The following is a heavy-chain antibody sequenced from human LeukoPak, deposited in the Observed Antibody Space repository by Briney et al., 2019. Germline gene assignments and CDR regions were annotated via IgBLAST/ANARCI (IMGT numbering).Heavy chain of an antibody. CDR3: AKDGGGGYLYYFDY. V-gene: IGHV3-30*18. CDR2: ISYDGSNK. CDR1: GFTFSSYG. D-gene: IGHD5-18*01. J-gene: IGHJ4*02. Sequence: QPGGSLRLSCAASGFTFSSYGMHWVRQAPGKGLEWVAVISYDGSNKYYADSVKGRFTISRDNSKNTLYLQMNSLRAEDTAVYYCAKDGGGGYLYYFDYWGQGTLVTVSS.